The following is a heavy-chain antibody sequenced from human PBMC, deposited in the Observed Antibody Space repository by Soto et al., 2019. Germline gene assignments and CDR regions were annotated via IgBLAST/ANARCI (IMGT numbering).Heavy chain of an antibody. CDR1: GYTFSMSG. CDR2: ISTYNGNT. Sequence: ASVKVSCKSSGYTFSMSGISWVRQAPGQGLVWMGWISTYNGNTNYAQKLQGRVTMTTDTSTSTAYMELRSLRSDDTAVYYCARVPRVLRYFDWLTYYGMDVWGQGTTVTVSS. J-gene: IGHJ6*02. V-gene: IGHV1-18*01. CDR3: ARVPRVLRYFDWLTYYGMDV. D-gene: IGHD3-9*01.